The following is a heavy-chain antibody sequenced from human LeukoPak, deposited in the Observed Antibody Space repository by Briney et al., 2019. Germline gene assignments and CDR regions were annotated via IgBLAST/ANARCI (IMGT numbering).Heavy chain of an antibody. V-gene: IGHV3-7*04. Sequence: QPGGSLRLSCEDYGSTFSTYWMSWVRQAPGKGLEWVANINQDGSERDYVESVKGRFTISRDNAENLLYLRMKSLRADDTAVYYCARVRGFGVAIIPGAFDFWGPGTLVTVSS. CDR1: GSTFSTYW. CDR2: INQDGSER. CDR3: ARVRGFGVAIIPGAFDF. J-gene: IGHJ3*01. D-gene: IGHD3-3*01.